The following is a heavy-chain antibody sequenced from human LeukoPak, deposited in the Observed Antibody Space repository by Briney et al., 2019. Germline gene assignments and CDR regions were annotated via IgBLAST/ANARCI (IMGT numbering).Heavy chain of an antibody. CDR3: AKARWEPNFDY. CDR1: GFTFDDYA. D-gene: IGHD1-26*01. CDR2: INENGDIA. Sequence: GGSLRLSCAASGFTFDDYAMHWVRQGPGKSLEWVSLINENGDIAYYGDSVRGRFTVSRDNAKNSLYLQMNSLTTEDTALYYCAKARWEPNFDYWGQGTLVTVAS. V-gene: IGHV3-43*02. J-gene: IGHJ4*02.